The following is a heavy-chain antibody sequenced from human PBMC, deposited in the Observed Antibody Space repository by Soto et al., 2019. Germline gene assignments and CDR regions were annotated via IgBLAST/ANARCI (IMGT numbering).Heavy chain of an antibody. D-gene: IGHD3-16*01. Sequence: EVQLLESGGGLVQPGGSLRLSCAVSGFSFSTYAMSWVRQAPGKGLEWVSAISGSGGSTFYADSVKGRFTISRDNSKNTLYLQMTRLRAEDTALYYCAKDHWGSYSGQGTLVTVSS. CDR2: ISGSGGST. J-gene: IGHJ4*02. V-gene: IGHV3-23*01. CDR3: AKDHWGSY. CDR1: GFSFSTYA.